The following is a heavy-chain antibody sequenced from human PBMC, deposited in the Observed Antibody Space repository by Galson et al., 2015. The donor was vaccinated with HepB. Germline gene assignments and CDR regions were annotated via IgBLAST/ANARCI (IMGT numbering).Heavy chain of an antibody. CDR1: GFTFDDYA. V-gene: IGHV3-9*01. D-gene: IGHD2-8*01. Sequence: SLRLSCAASGFTFDDYAMHWGRQAPGKGLEWVSGISWNSGSIGYADSVKGRFTISRDNAKNSLYLQMNSLRAEDTAVYYCARDQGTKTIYYYYGMDVWGQGTTVTVSS. J-gene: IGHJ6*02. CDR2: ISWNSGSI. CDR3: ARDQGTKTIYYYYGMDV.